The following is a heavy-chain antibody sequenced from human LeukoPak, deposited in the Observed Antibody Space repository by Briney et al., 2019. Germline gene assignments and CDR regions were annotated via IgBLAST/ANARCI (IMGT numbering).Heavy chain of an antibody. D-gene: IGHD4-23*01. CDR3: AAELYGGNSDCCNFEL. CDR1: GGTFSSYA. V-gene: IGHV1-69*05. J-gene: IGHJ3*01. CDR2: IIPIFGTA. Sequence: SVKVSCKASGGTFSSYAISWVRQAPGQGLEWMGGIIPIFGTANYAQKFQGRVTITTDESTSTAYMELSSLRSEDTAVYYCAAELYGGNSDCCNFELWGQGTMVTVSS.